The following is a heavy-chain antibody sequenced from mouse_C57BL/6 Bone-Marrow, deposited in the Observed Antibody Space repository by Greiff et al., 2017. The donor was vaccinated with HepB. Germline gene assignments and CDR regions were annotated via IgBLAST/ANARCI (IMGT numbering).Heavy chain of an antibody. CDR3: ARTVGTVVAKGY. Sequence: QVQLQQPGAELVKPGASVKLSCKASGYTFTSYWMHWVKQRPGQGLEWIGMIHPNSGSTNYNEKFKSKATLTVDKSSSTAYMQLSSLTSEDSAVYYCARTVGTVVAKGYWGQGTTLTVSS. CDR1: GYTFTSYW. CDR2: IHPNSGST. D-gene: IGHD1-1*01. V-gene: IGHV1-64*01. J-gene: IGHJ2*01.